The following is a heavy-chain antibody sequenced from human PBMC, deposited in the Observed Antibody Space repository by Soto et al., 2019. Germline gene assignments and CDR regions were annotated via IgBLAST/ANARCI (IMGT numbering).Heavy chain of an antibody. CDR2: IYYSGST. J-gene: IGHJ4*02. Sequence: SETLSLTCTVSGGSISSYYWSWIRQPPGKGLEWIGYIYYSGSTNYNPSLKSRVTISVDTSKNQFSLKLSSVPAADTAVYYCARHGYPQGHPQFVAAAALHPFDYWGQGTLVTVSS. D-gene: IGHD6-13*01. CDR1: GGSISSYY. V-gene: IGHV4-59*08. CDR3: ARHGYPQGHPQFVAAAALHPFDY.